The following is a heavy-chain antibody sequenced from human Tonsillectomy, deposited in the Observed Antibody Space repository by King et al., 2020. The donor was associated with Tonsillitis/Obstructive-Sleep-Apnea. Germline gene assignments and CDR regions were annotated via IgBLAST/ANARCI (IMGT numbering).Heavy chain of an antibody. CDR2: MYTTGTT. V-gene: IGHV3-53*01. D-gene: IGHD1-14*01. CDR1: GFSVTLNY. J-gene: IGHJ3*01. Sequence: VKLVESGGGLIQPGGSLRLSCAAAGFSVTLNYMTWVRQAPGKGLEWVSIMYTTGTTYYADSVKGRFTISRDNSKNRLYLQMNSLRAEDTAVYYCARAEGILDPFDVWGQGTMVTVSS. CDR3: ARAEGILDPFDV.